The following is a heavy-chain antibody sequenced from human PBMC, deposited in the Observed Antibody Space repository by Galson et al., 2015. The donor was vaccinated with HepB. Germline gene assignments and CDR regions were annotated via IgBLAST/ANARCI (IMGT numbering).Heavy chain of an antibody. Sequence: QSGAEVKKPGESLKISCKGSGYTFTTYWIGWVRQMPGKGLEWMGIIYPGDSVTRYSPSFQGQVTISADKSITTAYLQWSSPKASDTAMYYCTRCKYSSAYYYGMDVWGQGTTVTVSS. CDR1: GYTFTTYW. J-gene: IGHJ6*02. CDR3: TRCKYSSAYYYGMDV. V-gene: IGHV5-51*01. D-gene: IGHD2/OR15-2a*01. CDR2: IYPGDSVT.